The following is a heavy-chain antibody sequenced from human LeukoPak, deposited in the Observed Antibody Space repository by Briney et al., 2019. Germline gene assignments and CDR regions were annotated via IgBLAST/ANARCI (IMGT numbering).Heavy chain of an antibody. CDR1: GFTFDDYA. CDR2: ISWNSGSI. D-gene: IGHD6-25*01. J-gene: IGHJ3*02. V-gene: IGHV3-9*01. CDR3: AKGQRQGSRNAFDI. Sequence: GRSLRLSCAASGFTFDDYAMHWVRQAPGKGLEWVSGISWNSGSIGYADSVKGRFTISRDNAKNSLYLQMNSLRAEDTALYYCAKGQRQGSRNAFDIWGQGTMVTVSS.